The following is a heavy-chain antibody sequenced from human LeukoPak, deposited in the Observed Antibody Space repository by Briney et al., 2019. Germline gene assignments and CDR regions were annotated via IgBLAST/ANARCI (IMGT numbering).Heavy chain of an antibody. CDR1: GFSLDTSGVA. CDR2: IYWDDDK. CDR3: AHTTYYYDSSAWGRAFDV. J-gene: IGHJ3*01. V-gene: IGHV2-5*02. Sequence: SGPTLVKPTQTLTLTCTFSGFSLDTSGVAVGWIRQPPGKALEWLALIYWDDDKRYSPSLKSRLTITKDTSKNQVVLTMTNMDPVDTATYYCAHTTYYYDSSAWGRAFDVWGQGTMVTVSS. D-gene: IGHD3-22*01.